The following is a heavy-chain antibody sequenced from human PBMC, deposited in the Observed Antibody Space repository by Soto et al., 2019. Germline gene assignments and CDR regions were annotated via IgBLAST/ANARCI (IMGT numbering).Heavy chain of an antibody. V-gene: IGHV4-4*02. D-gene: IGHD3-3*01. CDR2: LYHSGST. CDR3: AKRSLRRLRFVETH. CDR1: GDSISNTTW. Sequence: QVQLQESGPGLVRPSGTLSLTCTVSGDSISNTTWWSWVRQPPGKGLEWIGELYHSGSTNYNPSLKSRVSISVDRSKNQLSLNLTSVTAADTAVYFCAKRSLRRLRFVETHWRQGTLVTVAS. J-gene: IGHJ4*02.